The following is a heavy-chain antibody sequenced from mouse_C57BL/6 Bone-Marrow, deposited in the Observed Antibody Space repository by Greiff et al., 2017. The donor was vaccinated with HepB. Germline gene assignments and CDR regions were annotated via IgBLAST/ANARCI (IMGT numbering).Heavy chain of an antibody. CDR2: IWSGGST. J-gene: IGHJ2*01. CDR1: GFSLTSYG. V-gene: IGHV2-2*01. Sequence: QVQLQQSGPGLVQPSQSLSITCTVSGFSLTSYGVHWVRQSPGKGLEWLGVIWSGGSTDYNAAFISRLSISKDNSKSQVFFKMNSLQADDTAIYYCARNLRDYGSFDYWGQGTTLTVSS. D-gene: IGHD2-2*01. CDR3: ARNLRDYGSFDY.